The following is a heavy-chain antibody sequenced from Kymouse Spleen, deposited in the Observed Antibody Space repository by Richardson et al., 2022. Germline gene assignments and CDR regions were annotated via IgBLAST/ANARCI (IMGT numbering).Heavy chain of an antibody. V-gene: IGHV1-69*05. D-gene: IGHD5-18,IGHD5-18*01. CDR1: GGTFSSYA. CDR3: ARVDTAMVTGYYYYGMDV. Sequence: QVQLVQSGAEVKKPGSSVKVSCKASGGTFSSYAISWVRQAPGQGLEWMGGIIPIFGTANYAQKFQGRVTITTDESTSTAYMELSSLRSEDTAVYYCARVDTAMVTGYYYYGMDVWGQGTTVTVSS. CDR2: IIPIFGTA. J-gene: IGHJ6*02.